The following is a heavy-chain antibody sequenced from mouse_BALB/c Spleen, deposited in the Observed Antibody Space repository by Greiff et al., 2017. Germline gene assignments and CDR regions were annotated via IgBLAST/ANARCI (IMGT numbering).Heavy chain of an antibody. D-gene: IGHD2-14*01. CDR3: ARDRYDEALDY. Sequence: QVHVKQSGPELVKPGASVKMSCKASGYTFTSYYIHWVKQRPGQGLEWIGWIYPGDGSTKYNEKFKGKTTLTADKSSSTAYMLLSSLTSEDSAIYFCARDRYDEALDYWGQGTTLTVSS. CDR2: IYPGDGST. V-gene: IGHV1S56*01. J-gene: IGHJ2*01. CDR1: GYTFTSYY.